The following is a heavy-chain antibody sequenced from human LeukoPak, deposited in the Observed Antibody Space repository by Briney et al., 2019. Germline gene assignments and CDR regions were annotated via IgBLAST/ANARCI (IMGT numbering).Heavy chain of an antibody. CDR1: GFTSSSYA. Sequence: GGSLRLSCAASGFTSSSYAMSWVRQAPGKGLEWVSAISGSGGSTYYADSVKGRFTISRDNSKNTLYLQMNSLRAEDTAVYYCAKGLYGDYVEYFDYWGQGTLVTVSS. CDR3: AKGLYGDYVEYFDY. D-gene: IGHD4-17*01. V-gene: IGHV3-23*01. CDR2: ISGSGGST. J-gene: IGHJ4*02.